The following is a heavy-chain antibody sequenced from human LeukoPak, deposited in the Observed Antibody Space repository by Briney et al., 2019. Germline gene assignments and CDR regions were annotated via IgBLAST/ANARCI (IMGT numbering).Heavy chain of an antibody. D-gene: IGHD3-10*01. CDR3: AKSSGGFGELNLVRYHYMDV. Sequence: GGSLRLSCAASGFTFSSHGMHWVRQAPGKGLEWVAFIRYDGSNKKYADSVKGRFTISRDNSKNTLYLQMKRMRAEDTAVYYCAKSSGGFGELNLVRYHYMDVWGKGTTVTISS. CDR1: GFTFSSHG. V-gene: IGHV3-30*02. CDR2: IRYDGSNK. J-gene: IGHJ6*03.